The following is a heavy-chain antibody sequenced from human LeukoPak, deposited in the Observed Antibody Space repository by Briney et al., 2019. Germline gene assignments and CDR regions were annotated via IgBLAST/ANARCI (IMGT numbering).Heavy chain of an antibody. CDR1: EFTFRGHW. Sequence: SGGSLRLSCAASEFTFRGHWMHWVRQAPGKGRVWVSRINGDGSGTDYADSVKGRFTISRDDAKNTLYLQMNSLRAEDTAVYYCVRDTDSVKGAFDMWGQGTMVTVSP. CDR3: VRDTDSVKGAFDM. J-gene: IGHJ3*02. CDR2: INGDGSGT. D-gene: IGHD5/OR15-5a*01. V-gene: IGHV3-74*01.